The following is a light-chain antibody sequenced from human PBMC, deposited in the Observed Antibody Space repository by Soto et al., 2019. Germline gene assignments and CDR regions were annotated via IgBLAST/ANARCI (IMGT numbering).Light chain of an antibody. V-gene: IGKV3-20*01. CDR3: QQYGSSQWT. CDR1: QSVSSSY. CDR2: GAS. Sequence: PGERATLSCRASQSVSSSYLAWYQQKPGQAPRLLIYGASSRATGIPDRFSGSGSGTDFTLTISRLEPEDFAVYYCQQYGSSQWTFGQGTKVEIK. J-gene: IGKJ1*01.